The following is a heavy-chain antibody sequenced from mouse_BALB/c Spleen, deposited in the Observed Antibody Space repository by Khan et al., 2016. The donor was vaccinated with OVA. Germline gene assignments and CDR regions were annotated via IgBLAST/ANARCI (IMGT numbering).Heavy chain of an antibody. CDR2: IDPFSGAT. CDR3: TRHGQVAWFTY. Sequence: EVQLQQSGPELMKPGASVKISCKASGYSFTSYYIHWVMQSHGTSLEWIGYIDPFSGATTYNQKFKGKASLTVDKSSSTAYIHLSNLTSEDSAVYYCTRHGQVAWFTYWGQGTLVTVSA. CDR1: GYSFTSYY. D-gene: IGHD1-1*02. J-gene: IGHJ3*01. V-gene: IGHV1S135*01.